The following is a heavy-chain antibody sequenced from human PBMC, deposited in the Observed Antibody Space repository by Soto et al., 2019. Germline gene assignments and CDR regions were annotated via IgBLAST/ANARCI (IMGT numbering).Heavy chain of an antibody. D-gene: IGHD3-16*01. CDR1: GGSISSSSYY. CDR2: IYYSGST. V-gene: IGHV4-31*03. CDR3: ARGYCNAYVGNWFDS. Sequence: PSETLSLTCTVSGGSISSSSYYWGWIRQPPGKGLEWIGYIYYSGSTYYNPSLKSRVTISADTSKSQFSLNLSSVTAADTAVYYCARGYCNAYVGNWFDSWGQGTLVTVSS. J-gene: IGHJ5*01.